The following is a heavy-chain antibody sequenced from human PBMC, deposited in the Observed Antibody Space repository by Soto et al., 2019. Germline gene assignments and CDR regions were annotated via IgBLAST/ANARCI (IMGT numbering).Heavy chain of an antibody. CDR2: IYSGGST. V-gene: IGHV3-53*01. Sequence: GGSLRLSCAASGFTVSSNYMSWVRQAPGKGLEWVSVIYSGGSTYYADSVKGRFTISRDNSKNTLYLQMNSLRAEDTAVYYCARDRGTQWQVFDYWGQGTLVTVSS. D-gene: IGHD6-19*01. J-gene: IGHJ4*02. CDR3: ARDRGTQWQVFDY. CDR1: GFTVSSNY.